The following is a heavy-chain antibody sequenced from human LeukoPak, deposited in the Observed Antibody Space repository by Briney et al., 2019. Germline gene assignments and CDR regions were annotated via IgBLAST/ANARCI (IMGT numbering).Heavy chain of an antibody. J-gene: IGHJ6*04. CDR2: ISYDGSNK. CDR1: GFTFSIYG. Sequence: GGSLRLSCAASGFTFSIYGIHWVRQAPGKGLEWVAVISYDGSNKYYTDSVKGRFTISRDNAKNSLYLQMNSLRAEDTAVYYCAELGITMIGGVWGKGTTVTISS. CDR3: AELGITMIGGV. V-gene: IGHV3-30*18. D-gene: IGHD3-10*02.